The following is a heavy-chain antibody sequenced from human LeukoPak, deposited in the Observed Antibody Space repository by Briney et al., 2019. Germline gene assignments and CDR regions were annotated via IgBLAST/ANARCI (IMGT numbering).Heavy chain of an antibody. J-gene: IGHJ3*02. D-gene: IGHD6-19*01. CDR3: AREGAVAVWNTFHI. V-gene: IGHV4-4*07. CDR1: GDSISTYY. CDR2: IYTTGST. Sequence: SETLSLTCTVSGDSISTYYYNWIRQPAGKGLEWIGRIYTTGSTHYNPSLKSRVSISLDSSKNQIYLELSSVTAADTAIYYCAREGAVAVWNTFHIWGQGTMVAVSS.